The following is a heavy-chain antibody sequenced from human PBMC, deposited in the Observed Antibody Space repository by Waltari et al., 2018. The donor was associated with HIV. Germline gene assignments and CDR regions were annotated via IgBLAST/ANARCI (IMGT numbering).Heavy chain of an antibody. V-gene: IGHV1-18*04. Sequence: QVRLVQSGAAVKKPGASVKVSCKASGFSFTKYGFSWVRQAPGQGLEWMGWIQTHTRNTDSAEKFQGRVTMTRETFTNTIYMELTTLKSDGSAIYYCVRDLSPMGKSGWYDSWGQGTVVTVSS. D-gene: IGHD6-19*01. CDR2: IQTHTRNT. CDR1: GFSFTKYG. J-gene: IGHJ1*01. CDR3: VRDLSPMGKSGWYDS.